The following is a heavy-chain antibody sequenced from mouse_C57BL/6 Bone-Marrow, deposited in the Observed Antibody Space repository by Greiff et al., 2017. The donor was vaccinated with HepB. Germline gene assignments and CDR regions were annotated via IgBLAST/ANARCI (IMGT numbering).Heavy chain of an antibody. J-gene: IGHJ1*03. CDR2: ISSGSSTI. Sequence: VQLKESGGGLVKPGGSLKLSCAASGFTFSDYGMHWVRQAPEKGLEWVAYISSGSSTIYYADTVKGRFTISRDNAKNTLFLQMTSLRSEDTAMYYCARGGTSNWYFDVWGTGTTVTVSS. D-gene: IGHD2-14*01. CDR3: ARGGTSNWYFDV. V-gene: IGHV5-17*01. CDR1: GFTFSDYG.